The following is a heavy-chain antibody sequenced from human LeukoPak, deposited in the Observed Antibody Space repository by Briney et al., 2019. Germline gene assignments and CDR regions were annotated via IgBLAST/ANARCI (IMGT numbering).Heavy chain of an antibody. CDR1: GYTFTSYG. D-gene: IGHD4-17*01. V-gene: IGHV1-18*01. Sequence: ASVKVSCKASGYTFTSYGISWVRQAPGQGLEWMGWISAYNGNTNYVQKLQGRVTMTTDTSTSTAYMELRSLRSDDTAVYYCARDLKYGDYPFFDYWGQGTLVTVSS. J-gene: IGHJ4*02. CDR2: ISAYNGNT. CDR3: ARDLKYGDYPFFDY.